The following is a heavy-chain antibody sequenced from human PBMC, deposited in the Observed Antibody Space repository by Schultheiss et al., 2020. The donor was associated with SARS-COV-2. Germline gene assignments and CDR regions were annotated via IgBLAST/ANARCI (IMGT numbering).Heavy chain of an antibody. Sequence: GGSLRLSCAASGFTFSSYSMNWVRQAPGKGLEWVSYISSSSSTIYYADSVKGRFTISRDNSKNTLYLQMDSLRAEDTAVYYCTTLFDYWGQGALVTVSS. D-gene: IGHD2-21*01. V-gene: IGHV3-48*01. CDR1: GFTFSSYS. CDR3: TTLFDY. J-gene: IGHJ4*02. CDR2: ISSSSSTI.